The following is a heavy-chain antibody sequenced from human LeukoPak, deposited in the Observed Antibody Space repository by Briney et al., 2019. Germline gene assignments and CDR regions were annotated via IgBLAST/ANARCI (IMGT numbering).Heavy chain of an antibody. CDR2: INHSGST. Sequence: SETLSLTCAVYGGSFSGHYWSWIRQPPGKGLEWIGEINHSGSTNYNPSLKSRVTISVDTSKNQFSLKLSSVTAADTAVYYCARDKKYYYYMDVWGKGTTVTVSS. CDR3: ARDKKYYYYMDV. V-gene: IGHV4-34*01. J-gene: IGHJ6*03. CDR1: GGSFSGHY.